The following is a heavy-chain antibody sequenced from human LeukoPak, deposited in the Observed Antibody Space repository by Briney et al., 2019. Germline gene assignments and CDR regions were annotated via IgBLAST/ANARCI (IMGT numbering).Heavy chain of an antibody. J-gene: IGHJ4*02. CDR2: TYYRSTWYN. D-gene: IGHD6-13*01. Sequence: SQTLSLTCAISGDSVSSNSVTWNWIRQSPSRGLEWLGRTYYRSTWYNDYAVSVRGRITINPDTSKNQFSLQLNSVTPEDTAVYYCTRDQIAAGGPIDYWGQGTLVTVSS. V-gene: IGHV6-1*01. CDR1: GDSVSSNSVT. CDR3: TRDQIAAGGPIDY.